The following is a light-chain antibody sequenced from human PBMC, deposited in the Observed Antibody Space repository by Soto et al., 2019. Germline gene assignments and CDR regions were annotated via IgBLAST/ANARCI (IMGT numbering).Light chain of an antibody. J-gene: IGLJ1*01. V-gene: IGLV2-14*03. CDR2: DVS. Sequence: QSALTQPASVSGSPGQSITISCTGTSTDIGGYNHVSWYQQHPGKAPKVVIYDVSNRPSGISNRFSGSKSGNTASLTISGLQAEDEADYYCSSFTVSATYVFGTGTKLTVL. CDR1: STDIGGYNH. CDR3: SSFTVSATYV.